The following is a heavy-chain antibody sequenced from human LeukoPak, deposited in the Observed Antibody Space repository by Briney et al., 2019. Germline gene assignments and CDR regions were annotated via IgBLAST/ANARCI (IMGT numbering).Heavy chain of an antibody. V-gene: IGHV1-3*01. CDR1: GYTFTSHA. J-gene: IGHJ5*02. D-gene: IGHD4-11*01. CDR3: ARRSNYSNYRWFDP. CDR2: INAGNGNT. Sequence: ASVKVSCKASGYTFTSHALHWVRQAPGQRLEWMGWINAGNGNTKYSQKFQGRVTITTDTSASTAYMELSSLRSEDTAVYYCARRSNYSNYRWFDPWGQGTLVTVSS.